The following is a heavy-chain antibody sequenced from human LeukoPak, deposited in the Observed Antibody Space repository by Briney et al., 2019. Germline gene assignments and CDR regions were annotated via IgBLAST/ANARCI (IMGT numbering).Heavy chain of an antibody. J-gene: IGHJ4*02. CDR2: INSDGSST. CDR1: GFTFSSYW. CDR3: ARAAVLRYFDWQRPLDY. D-gene: IGHD3-9*01. V-gene: IGHV3-74*01. Sequence: GGSLRLSCAASGFTFSSYWMHWVRQAPGKGLVWVSRINSDGSSTSYADSVKGRFTISRDNAKNTLYLQMNSLRAEDTAVYYCARAAVLRYFDWQRPLDYWGQGTLVTVSP.